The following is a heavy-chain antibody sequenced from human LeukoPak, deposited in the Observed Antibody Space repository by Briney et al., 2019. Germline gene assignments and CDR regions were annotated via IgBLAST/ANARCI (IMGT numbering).Heavy chain of an antibody. V-gene: IGHV3-9*01. CDR2: IGWNSGSI. J-gene: IGHJ6*02. D-gene: IGHD1-14*01. CDR3: AKDMVRNSRTNYGMDV. Sequence: SLKISCAASGFTFEDYAMHWVRQAPGKGLEWVSGIGWNSGSIGYADSVKGRFTISRDNAKNSLYLQMNSLRAEDTALYYCAKDMVRNSRTNYGMDVWGQGTTVTVSS. CDR1: GFTFEDYA.